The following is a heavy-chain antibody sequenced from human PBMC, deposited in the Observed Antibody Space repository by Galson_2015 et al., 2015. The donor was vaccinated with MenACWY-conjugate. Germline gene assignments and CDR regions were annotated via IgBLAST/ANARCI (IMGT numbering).Heavy chain of an antibody. CDR3: ARHYASASYFDY. V-gene: IGHV4-38-2*01. J-gene: IGHJ4*02. CDR2: VYHNGDT. Sequence: WIGSVYHNGDTYYNPSLKSRVTISVDTSNNEFSLQLRSVTAADTAVFYCARHYASASYFDYWGPGTVVTVSS. D-gene: IGHD3-10*01.